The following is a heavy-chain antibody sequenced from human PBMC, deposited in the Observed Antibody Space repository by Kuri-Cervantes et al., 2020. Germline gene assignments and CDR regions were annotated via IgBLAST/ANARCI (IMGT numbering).Heavy chain of an antibody. CDR1: GFTFSSYG. Sequence: GESLKISCAASGFTFSSYGMHWVRQAPGKGLEWVAVISYGGSNKYYADSVKGRFTISRDNSKNTLYLQMNSLRAEDTAVCFCARDSPNYYYYYMDVWGKGTTVTVSS. V-gene: IGHV3-30*03. J-gene: IGHJ6*03. CDR3: ARDSPNYYYYYMDV. CDR2: ISYGGSNK.